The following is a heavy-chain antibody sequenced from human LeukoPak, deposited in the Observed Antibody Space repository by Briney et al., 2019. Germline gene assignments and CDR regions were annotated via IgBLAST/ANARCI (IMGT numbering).Heavy chain of an antibody. CDR2: IKPDGSEK. Sequence: GGSLRLSCAASGFSFSSYWMSWVRQAPGKGLEWVANIKPDGSEKDYVDSVKGRFTMSRDNAKNTLYLQMTSLRAEDTAVYYCTRGRWLQSGSAFDIWGQGTMITVSS. D-gene: IGHD5-24*01. CDR3: TRGRWLQSGSAFDI. V-gene: IGHV3-7*02. CDR1: GFSFSSYW. J-gene: IGHJ3*02.